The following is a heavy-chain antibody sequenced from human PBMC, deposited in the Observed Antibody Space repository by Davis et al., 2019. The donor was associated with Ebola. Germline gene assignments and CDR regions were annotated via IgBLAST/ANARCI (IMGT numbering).Heavy chain of an antibody. D-gene: IGHD3-3*01. CDR1: GGAISSYY. V-gene: IGHV4-59*12. CDR2: IYHSGST. CDR3: ARSGLSFGVVKYHDGMDV. Sequence: SETLSLTCIVSGGAISSYYWSWIRQPPGKGLEWIGEIYHSGSTNYNPSLKSRVTISVDKSKNQFSLKLSSVTAADTAVYYCARSGLSFGVVKYHDGMDVWGKGTTVTVSS. J-gene: IGHJ6*04.